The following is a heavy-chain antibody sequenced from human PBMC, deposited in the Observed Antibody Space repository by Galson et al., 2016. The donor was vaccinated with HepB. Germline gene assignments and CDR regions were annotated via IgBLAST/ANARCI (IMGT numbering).Heavy chain of an antibody. V-gene: IGHV3-21*04. CDR1: GFTFSISS. D-gene: IGHD3-16*01. Sequence: SLRLSCAASGFTFSISSMNWVRQAPGKGLEWVSSISTRSRYIYYADSVKGRFTISRDNSKNTLYLYMNNLTAGDTAIYYCGKHGGFDYWGQGALVTVSS. CDR3: GKHGGFDY. CDR2: ISTRSRYI. J-gene: IGHJ4*02.